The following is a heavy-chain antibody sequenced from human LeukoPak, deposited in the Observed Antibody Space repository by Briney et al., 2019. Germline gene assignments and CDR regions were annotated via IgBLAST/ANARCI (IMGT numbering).Heavy chain of an antibody. CDR2: INPNSGGT. J-gene: IGHJ4*02. CDR1: GYTFTGYY. V-gene: IGHV1-2*02. CDR3: ARGGSGNWNAPFDY. Sequence: ASVKVSCKASGYTFTGYYMHWVRQAPGQGLEWMGWINPNSGGTNYAQKFQGRVTMTRDTSISTAYMELSRLRSDDTAVYYCARGGSGNWNAPFDYWGQGILVTVSS. D-gene: IGHD1-1*01.